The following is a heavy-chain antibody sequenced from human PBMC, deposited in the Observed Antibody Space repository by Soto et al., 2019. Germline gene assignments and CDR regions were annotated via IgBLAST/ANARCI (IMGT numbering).Heavy chain of an antibody. CDR1: GYTFASYA. J-gene: IGHJ4*02. CDR3: ARDPPPPDY. V-gene: IGHV1-18*01. Sequence: QVQLVQSGAEVKKPGPSVKVSCKASGYTFASYAITWMRQAPGKGLEWLGWISAYNGNTNYAQKLQGRVTMTTDTSTSTAYMELRSLRSDDTAVYYCARDPPPPDYWGQGTLVTVSS. CDR2: ISAYNGNT.